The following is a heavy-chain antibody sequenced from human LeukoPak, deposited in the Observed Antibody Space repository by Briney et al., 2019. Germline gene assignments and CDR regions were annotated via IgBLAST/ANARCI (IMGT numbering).Heavy chain of an antibody. CDR2: IYYSGST. D-gene: IGHD2-21*02. J-gene: IGHJ4*02. CDR1: GGSISSYY. Sequence: SETLSLTCTVSGGSISSYYWGWIRQPPGKGLEWIGYIYYSGSTNYNPSLKSRVTISVDTSKNQFSLKLSSVTAADTAVYYCAREAYCGGDCYSYYFDYWGQGTLVTVSS. CDR3: AREAYCGGDCYSYYFDY. V-gene: IGHV4-59*01.